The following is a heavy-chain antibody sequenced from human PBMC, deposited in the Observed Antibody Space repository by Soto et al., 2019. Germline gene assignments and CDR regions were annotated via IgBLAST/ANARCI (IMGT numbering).Heavy chain of an antibody. CDR1: GGSISGSY. D-gene: IGHD2-8*02. CDR2: VYYTGRT. V-gene: IGHV4-59*01. CDR3: ARSGAVPGAHIDY. J-gene: IGHJ4*02. Sequence: PSETLSLTCSVSGGSISGSYWSWIRQSPGKGLEWLGYVYYTGRTNYSPSLRSRVSISVDTSKNEFSLRLSSVTAADTALYFYARSGAVPGAHIDYWGQGTQVTVSS.